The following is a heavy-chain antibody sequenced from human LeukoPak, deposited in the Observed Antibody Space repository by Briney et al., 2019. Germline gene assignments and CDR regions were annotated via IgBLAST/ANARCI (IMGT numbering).Heavy chain of an antibody. J-gene: IGHJ3*02. Sequence: ASVKVSCKASGYTFTGYYMHWVRQAPGQGLEWMGWINPNSGGTNYAQKFQGRVTMTRDTSISIAYMELSRLRSDDTAVYYCARDKVTDSTGYYGPPGPGSSFDIWGQGTMVTVSS. V-gene: IGHV1-2*02. CDR3: ARDKVTDSTGYYGPPGPGSSFDI. D-gene: IGHD3-22*01. CDR2: INPNSGGT. CDR1: GYTFTGYY.